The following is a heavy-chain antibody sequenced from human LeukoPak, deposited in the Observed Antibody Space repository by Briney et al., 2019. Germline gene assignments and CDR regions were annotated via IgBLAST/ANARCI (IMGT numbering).Heavy chain of an antibody. CDR2: IYWNDDN. CDR1: GFSLSTSGVG. V-gene: IGHV2-5*01. J-gene: IGHJ4*02. D-gene: IGHD4-17*01. Sequence: SGPTLVKPTQTLTLTCTFSGFSLSTSGVGVGWIRQPPGKALEWLALIYWNDDNRYSPSLKSRLTITKDTSKNQVVLKMTNMDPVDTATYYCAHYGDYRFMYYFDYWGQGTLVTVSS. CDR3: AHYGDYRFMYYFDY.